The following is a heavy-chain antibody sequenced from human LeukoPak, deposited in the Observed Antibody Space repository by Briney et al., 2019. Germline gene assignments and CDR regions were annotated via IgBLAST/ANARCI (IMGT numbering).Heavy chain of an antibody. CDR3: ARVPPYSGSYYYYGMDV. Sequence: WASVKVSCKASGGTFSSYAISWVRQTPGQGLEWMGRIIPILGIANYAQKFQGRVTITADKSTSTAYMELSSLRSEDTAVYYCARVPPYSGSYYYYGMDVWGQGTTVTVSS. CDR1: GGTFSSYA. D-gene: IGHD1-26*01. CDR2: IIPILGIA. J-gene: IGHJ6*02. V-gene: IGHV1-69*04.